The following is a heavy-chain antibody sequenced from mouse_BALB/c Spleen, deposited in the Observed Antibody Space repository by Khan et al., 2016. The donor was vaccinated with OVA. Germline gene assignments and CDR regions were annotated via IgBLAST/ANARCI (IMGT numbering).Heavy chain of an antibody. CDR2: IYPSDSYT. Sequence: QVQLQQSGAALVRPGASVNLSCKASGYTFTNYWINWVKQRPGQGLEWIGNIYPSDSYTNYNQNFKDKATLTVDKSSSTAYMRLSSPTSEDSAVYYCTGGDPGNFDYWGHGTTLTVSS. V-gene: IGHV1-69*02. CDR3: TGGDPGNFDY. CDR1: GYTFTNYW. J-gene: IGHJ2*01. D-gene: IGHD2-13*01.